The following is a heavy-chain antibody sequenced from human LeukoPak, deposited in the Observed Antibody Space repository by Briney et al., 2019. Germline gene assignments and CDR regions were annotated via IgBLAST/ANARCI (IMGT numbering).Heavy chain of an antibody. CDR1: GYTFTDYY. J-gene: IGHJ4*02. Sequence: ASVKVPCKASGYTFTDYYMHWVQQAPGRGLEWMGRVDPENGKTMFSEKFQGRVTITADPSTDTAYMELSSLIFEDAALYYCATLLDYFDYWGQGTLVAVSS. CDR2: VDPENGKT. V-gene: IGHV1-69-2*01. CDR3: ATLLDYFDY.